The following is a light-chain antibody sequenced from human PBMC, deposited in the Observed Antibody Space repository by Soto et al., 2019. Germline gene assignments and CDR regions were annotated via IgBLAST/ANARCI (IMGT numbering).Light chain of an antibody. CDR2: GAS. Sequence: DIQLTQSPSFLSASVGGRVTITCRASQAISSHLAWYQQKPGKAPNLLIYGASTLQSGVPSRFSGSGSGTQFTLTISSLQPEDFATYYCQQLNSYPLSFGTGTKVDIK. CDR3: QQLNSYPLS. V-gene: IGKV1-9*01. CDR1: QAISSH. J-gene: IGKJ3*01.